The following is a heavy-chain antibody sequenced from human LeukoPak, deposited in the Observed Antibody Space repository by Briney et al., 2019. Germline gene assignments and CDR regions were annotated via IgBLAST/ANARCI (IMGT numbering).Heavy chain of an antibody. CDR1: GDSISSSKYY. V-gene: IGHV4-39*01. CDR2: IYKSGST. CDR3: ARSLSMAGLT. D-gene: IGHD6-19*01. J-gene: IGHJ4*02. Sequence: SETLSLTCTVSGDSISSSKYYWGWIRQSPGKGLEWIGSIYKSGSTFYNPSLKSRVTISVDTSRNQFSLKLNSVSAADTAVYYCARSLSMAGLTWGQGTLVAVSS.